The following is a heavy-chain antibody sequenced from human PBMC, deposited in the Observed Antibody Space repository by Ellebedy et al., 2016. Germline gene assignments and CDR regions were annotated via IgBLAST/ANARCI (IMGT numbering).Heavy chain of an antibody. V-gene: IGHV4-59*01. CDR1: GGSISSYY. CDR3: ARQMATISTDWFDP. Sequence: SETLSLXCTVSGGSISSYYWSWIRQPPGKGLEWIGHIHYSGNTNHNPSLKSRVTMSLDTSKNQFSLRLSSVTAADTAVYYCARQMATISTDWFDPWGQGTLVTVSS. J-gene: IGHJ5*01. CDR2: IHYSGNT. D-gene: IGHD5-24*01.